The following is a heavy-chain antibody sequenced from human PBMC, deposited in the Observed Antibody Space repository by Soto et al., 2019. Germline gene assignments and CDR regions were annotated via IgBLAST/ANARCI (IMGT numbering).Heavy chain of an antibody. Sequence: GESLKISCKGSGYSFTNYWIGWVRQMPGKDLEWIGIIYPEDSETRYSPSFQGLVTISVDKSISTAYLQWNSLQASDTAMYYCARSRRGAYSSGWYSPSGYYNYGIDVWGQGTKVTVSS. D-gene: IGHD6-19*01. CDR2: IYPEDSET. CDR3: ARSRRGAYSSGWYSPSGYYNYGIDV. J-gene: IGHJ6*02. V-gene: IGHV5-51*01. CDR1: GYSFTNYW.